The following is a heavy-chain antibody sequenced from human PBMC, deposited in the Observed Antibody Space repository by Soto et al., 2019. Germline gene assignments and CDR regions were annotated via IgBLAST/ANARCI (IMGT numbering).Heavy chain of an antibody. J-gene: IGHJ5*02. CDR3: ARHLSLYNWFDP. Sequence: SETLSLTCTVSGGSISSSSYYWGWIRQPPGKGLEWIGSIYNSGSTYYNPSLKSRVTISVDTSKNQFSLNLSSVTAADTAVFYCARHLSLYNWFDPWGQGTLVTVSS. CDR2: IYNSGST. CDR1: GGSISSSSYY. V-gene: IGHV4-39*01.